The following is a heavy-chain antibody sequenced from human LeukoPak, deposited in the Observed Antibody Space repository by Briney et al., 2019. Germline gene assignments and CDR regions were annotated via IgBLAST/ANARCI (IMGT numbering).Heavy chain of an antibody. CDR3: ARGIPSSIY. J-gene: IGHJ4*02. V-gene: IGHV3-74*01. CDR2: INSDGINT. Sequence: GGSLRLSCAASGFTFSNYWMHWVRQAPGKGLVWVSRINSDGINTSYADSVKGRFTISRDNAKNSLYLQMNSLRAEDTAVYYCARGIPSSIYWGQGTLVTVSS. CDR1: GFTFSNYW. D-gene: IGHD2-21*01.